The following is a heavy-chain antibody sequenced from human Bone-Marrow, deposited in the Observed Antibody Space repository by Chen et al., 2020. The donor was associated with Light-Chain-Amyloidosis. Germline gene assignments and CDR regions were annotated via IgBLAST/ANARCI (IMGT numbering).Heavy chain of an antibody. CDR2: IYYSGST. V-gene: IGHV4-39*02. CDR3: ARESGYCSGGSCYYFYY. J-gene: IGHJ4*02. CDR1: GGSISSSSYY. Sequence: QLQLQESGPGLVKPSETLSLTCTVSGGSISSSSYYWVWIRQPPGKGLEWIGSIYYSGSTYYNPSLKSRVTISVDTSKNQFSLKLSSVTAADTAVYYCARESGYCSGGSCYYFYYWGQGTLVTVSS. D-gene: IGHD2-15*01.